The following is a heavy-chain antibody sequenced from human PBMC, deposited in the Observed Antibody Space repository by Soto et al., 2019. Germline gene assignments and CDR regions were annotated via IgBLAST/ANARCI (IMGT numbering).Heavy chain of an antibody. Sequence: QVQLVQSGAEVKKPGSSVKVSSKASGGTFSSYTISWVRQAPGQGLEWLGRIIRILGIANYAQKFQGRVTITADKSTSTAYMGLSSLRSEDTAVYYCARCGEYYYYYYYMDVWGKGSTVSVSS. CDR2: IIRILGIA. J-gene: IGHJ6*03. CDR1: GGTFSSYT. V-gene: IGHV1-69*02. D-gene: IGHD7-27*01. CDR3: ARCGEYYYYYYYMDV.